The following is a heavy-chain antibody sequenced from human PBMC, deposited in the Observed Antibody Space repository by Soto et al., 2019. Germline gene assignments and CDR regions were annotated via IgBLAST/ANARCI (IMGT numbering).Heavy chain of an antibody. CDR3: AKGLLRYFDWLSHTDAFDI. J-gene: IGHJ3*02. CDR2: ISGSGGST. Sequence: GGSLRLSCAASGFTFSSYAMSWVRQAPGKGLEWVSAISGSGGSTYYADSVKGRFTISRDNSKNTLYLQMNSLRAEDTAVYYCAKGLLRYFDWLSHTDAFDIWGQGTMVTVSS. D-gene: IGHD3-9*01. V-gene: IGHV3-23*01. CDR1: GFTFSSYA.